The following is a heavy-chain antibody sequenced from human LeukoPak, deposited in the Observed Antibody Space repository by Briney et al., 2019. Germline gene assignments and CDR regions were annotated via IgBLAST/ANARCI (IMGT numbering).Heavy chain of an antibody. D-gene: IGHD2-2*01. Sequence: PSKTLSLTCTVSGGSISSYYWSWIRQPPGKGLEWIGYIYHSGSTYYNPSLKSRVTISVDTSKNQFSLKLSSVTAADTAVYYCARDDIVVVPAAILYNWFDPWGQGTLVTVSS. J-gene: IGHJ5*02. CDR2: IYHSGST. V-gene: IGHV4-59*12. CDR1: GGSISSYY. CDR3: ARDDIVVVPAAILYNWFDP.